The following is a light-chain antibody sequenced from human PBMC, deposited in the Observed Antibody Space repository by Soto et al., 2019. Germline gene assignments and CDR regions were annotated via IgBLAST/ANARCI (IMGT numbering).Light chain of an antibody. CDR2: HNN. V-gene: IGLV1-44*01. Sequence: QSVLTQPPSASGTPGQRVTISCSGSNSNVGSNTVDWYQQLPGTAPKLLIYHNNQRPSGVPDRLSGSKSGTSASLAISGLQSEEEADYYCAAWDDSLNAVVFGGGTKVTVL. J-gene: IGLJ2*01. CDR3: AAWDDSLNAVV. CDR1: NSNVGSNT.